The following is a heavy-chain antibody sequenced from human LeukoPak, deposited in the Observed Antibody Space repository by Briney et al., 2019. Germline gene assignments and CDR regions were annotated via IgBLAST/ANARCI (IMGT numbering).Heavy chain of an antibody. V-gene: IGHV3-74*03. CDR2: INSDGSSI. D-gene: IGHD6-19*01. Sequence: GGSLRLSCAASGFTFSSYWMHWVRQAPGKGLVWVSRINSDGSSITYADSVKGRFTISRDNAKNTLYLQMNSLRVEDTAVYYCARDLSSGWYYLDPWGQGALVTVSS. CDR3: ARDLSSGWYYLDP. J-gene: IGHJ4*01. CDR1: GFTFSSYW.